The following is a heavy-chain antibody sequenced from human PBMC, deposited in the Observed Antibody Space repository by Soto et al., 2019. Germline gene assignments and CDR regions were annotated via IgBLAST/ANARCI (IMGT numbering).Heavy chain of an antibody. J-gene: IGHJ4*02. D-gene: IGHD2-15*01. CDR3: AHRGGYCSGGSCYSPTYYFDY. CDR1: GFSLSTSGVG. Sequence: SGPTLVNPTQTLTLTCTFSGFSLSTSGVGVGWIRQPPGKALEWLALIYWDDDKRYSPSLKSRLIITKDTYKNQVVLTMTNMDPVDTATYYCAHRGGYCSGGSCYSPTYYFDYWGQGTLVTVSS. CDR2: IYWDDDK. V-gene: IGHV2-5*02.